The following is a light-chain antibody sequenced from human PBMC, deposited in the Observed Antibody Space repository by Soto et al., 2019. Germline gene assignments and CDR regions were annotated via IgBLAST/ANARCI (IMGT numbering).Light chain of an antibody. V-gene: IGKV1-17*03. Sequence: DIQMTQSPSAMSASVGDRVTITCRASRGISNYLAWFQQKPGQGPKRLIYGASNLQSGVPPRFSGSGSETEFTLTISNLQPEDIATYYCLQHNAYPFTFGQGTKLEIK. CDR2: GAS. CDR3: LQHNAYPFT. J-gene: IGKJ2*01. CDR1: RGISNY.